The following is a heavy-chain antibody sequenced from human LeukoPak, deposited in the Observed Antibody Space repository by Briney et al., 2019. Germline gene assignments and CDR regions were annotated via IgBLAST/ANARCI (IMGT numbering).Heavy chain of an antibody. D-gene: IGHD6-13*01. J-gene: IGHJ4*02. CDR1: GGSISSSSYY. CDR3: ARRPYPPYSSSWYPSTFDY. Sequence: SETLSLTCTVSGGSISSSSYYWGWIRQPPRTGLEWIGSIYYSGSTYYNPSLKSRVTISVDTSKNQFSLKLSSVTAADTAVYYCARRPYPPYSSSWYPSTFDYWGQGTLVTVSS. CDR2: IYYSGST. V-gene: IGHV4-39*07.